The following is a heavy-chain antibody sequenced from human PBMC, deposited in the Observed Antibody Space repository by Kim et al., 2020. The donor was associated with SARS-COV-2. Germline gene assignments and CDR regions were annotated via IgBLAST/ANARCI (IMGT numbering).Heavy chain of an antibody. Sequence: SVKGRFTISRDNSKNTRYLQMNSVRAEDTAVYYCAKSAGSYSSGWFFDYWGQGTLVTVSS. J-gene: IGHJ4*02. CDR3: AKSAGSYSSGWFFDY. V-gene: IGHV3-23*01. D-gene: IGHD6-19*01.